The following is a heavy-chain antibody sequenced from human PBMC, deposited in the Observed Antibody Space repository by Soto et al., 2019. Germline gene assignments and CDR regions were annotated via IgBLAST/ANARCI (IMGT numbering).Heavy chain of an antibody. CDR2: INWNGGST. D-gene: IGHD3-10*01. V-gene: IGHV3-20*04. J-gene: IGHJ4*02. CDR1: GFTFDDYG. Sequence: TGGSLRLSCAASGFTFDDYGMSWVRQAPGKGLEWVSGINWNGGSTGYADSVKGRFTISRDNAKNSLYLQMNSLRAEDTALYYCARGYGSGIPTLPWGQGTLVTVSA. CDR3: ARGYGSGIPTLP.